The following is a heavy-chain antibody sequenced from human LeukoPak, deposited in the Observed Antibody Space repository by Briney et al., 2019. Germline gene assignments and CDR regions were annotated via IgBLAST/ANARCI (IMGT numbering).Heavy chain of an antibody. V-gene: IGHV3-74*01. CDR1: GFTFSTYW. Sequence: GGSLSLSCAASGFTFSTYWMHWVRQAPGKGLVWVSRINTDGSSTSYADSVKGRFTISRDNAKNTLYLQMNSLRADDTAVYYCARGGLEPVDYWGQRTMVPVSS. J-gene: IGHJ4*02. D-gene: IGHD1-1*01. CDR2: INTDGSST. CDR3: ARGGLEPVDY.